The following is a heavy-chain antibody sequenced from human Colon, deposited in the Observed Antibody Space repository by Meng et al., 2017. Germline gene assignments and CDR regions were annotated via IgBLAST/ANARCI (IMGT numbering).Heavy chain of an antibody. D-gene: IGHD2-21*02. V-gene: IGHV3-11*04. J-gene: IGHJ4*02. CDR2: ISSTGSTI. CDR1: GFTFIYHF. Sequence: GESPKIFCTASGFTFIYHFMSWIRQAPGKGLEWVSYISSTGSTIYYADSVKGRFTISRDNAKNSLYLQMNSLRAEDTAVYYCARDFGDWGDYWGQGTRVT. CDR3: ARDFGDWGDY.